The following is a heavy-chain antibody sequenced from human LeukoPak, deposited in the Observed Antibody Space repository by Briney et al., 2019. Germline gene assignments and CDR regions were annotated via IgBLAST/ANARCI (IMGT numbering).Heavy chain of an antibody. D-gene: IGHD4-23*01. CDR3: TRHREASILHDYGGRPTED. Sequence: PGGSLRLSCAASGFTFSGSAMHWVRQASGKGLEWVGRIRSKANSYATAYAASVKGRFTISRDDSKNTAYLQMNSLKTEDTAVYYCTRHREASILHDYGGRPTEDWGQGTLVTVSS. V-gene: IGHV3-73*01. J-gene: IGHJ4*02. CDR2: IRSKANSYAT. CDR1: GFTFSGSA.